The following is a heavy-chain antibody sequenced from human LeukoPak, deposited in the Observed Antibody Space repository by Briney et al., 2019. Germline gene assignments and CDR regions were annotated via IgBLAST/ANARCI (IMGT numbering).Heavy chain of an antibody. CDR3: AGGVDTAIPYYDYYYGMDV. V-gene: IGHV4-59*08. Sequence: SETLSLTCTVSGGSISSYYWSWIRQPPGKGLEWIGYIYYSGSTNYNPSLKSRVTISVDTSKNQFSLKLSSATAADTAVYYCAGGVDTAIPYYDYYYGMDVWGQGTTVTVSS. J-gene: IGHJ6*02. CDR1: GGSISSYY. CDR2: IYYSGST. D-gene: IGHD5-18*01.